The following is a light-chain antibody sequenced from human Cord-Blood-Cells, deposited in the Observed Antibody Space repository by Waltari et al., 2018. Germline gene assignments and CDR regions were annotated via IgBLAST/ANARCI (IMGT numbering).Light chain of an antibody. J-gene: IGLJ1*01. V-gene: IGLV2-14*01. Sequence: QSALTQHASVSRSPGHPITIPGTGTSTSGGGYNSVSWYQHHPGKAPKLMIYEVSTRPSWVSNRFSGSKSGNTASLTISGLQAEDEADYYCSSYTSSSTGVFGTGTKVTVL. CDR3: SSYTSSSTGV. CDR1: STSGGGYNS. CDR2: EVS.